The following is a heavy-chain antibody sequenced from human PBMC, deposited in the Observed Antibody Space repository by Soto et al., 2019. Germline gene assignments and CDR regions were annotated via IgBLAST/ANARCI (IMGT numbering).Heavy chain of an antibody. Sequence: SETLSLICAVYGGSFSGYYWSWIRQPPGKGLAWIGEINHSGSTNYNPSLKSRVTISVDTSKNQFSLKLSSVTAADTAVYYCARVSGIYYYAMDVWVQGTTV. D-gene: IGHD3-10*01. CDR3: ARVSGIYYYAMDV. CDR2: INHSGST. CDR1: GGSFSGYY. J-gene: IGHJ6*02. V-gene: IGHV4-34*01.